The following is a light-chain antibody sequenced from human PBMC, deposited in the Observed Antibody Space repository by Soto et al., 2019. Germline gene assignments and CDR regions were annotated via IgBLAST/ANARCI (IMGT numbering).Light chain of an antibody. CDR3: LQRNVWPPVT. CDR1: PSVTNF. CDR2: GAF. J-gene: IGKJ5*01. Sequence: EIVLTQSPATLSLSPGDRATLSCRASPSVTNFLAWYQQKPGQAPRLLIYGAFNRATGIPARFSGSGSGTDFTHTISSLEPEDSAVYYCLQRNVWPPVTFGQGTRVEIK. V-gene: IGKV3-11*01.